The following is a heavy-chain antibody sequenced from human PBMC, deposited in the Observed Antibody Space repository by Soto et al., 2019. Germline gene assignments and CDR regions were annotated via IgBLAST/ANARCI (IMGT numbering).Heavy chain of an antibody. D-gene: IGHD3-10*01. Sequence: SETLSLTCAVYGGSFSGYYYNWIRQPPGKGLEWIGEINHSGSTNYNPSLKSRVTISVDTSKNQFSLKLSSVTAADTAVYYFARQSPKSVVWFGELLDNWFDPWGQGTLVTVSS. CDR1: GGSFSGYY. V-gene: IGHV4-34*01. CDR3: ARQSPKSVVWFGELLDNWFDP. J-gene: IGHJ5*02. CDR2: INHSGST.